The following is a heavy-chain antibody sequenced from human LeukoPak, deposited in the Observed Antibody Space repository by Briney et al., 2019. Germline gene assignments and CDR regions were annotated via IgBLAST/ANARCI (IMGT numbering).Heavy chain of an antibody. Sequence: ASVTVSCKASGYTFTGYYMHWVRQAPGQGLEWMGWINPNSGGTNYAQKFQGWVTMTRDTSISTAYMELSRLRSDDTAVYYCARGDYYDILTGGGDYFDYWGQGTLVTVSS. D-gene: IGHD3-9*01. V-gene: IGHV1-2*04. CDR1: GYTFTGYY. CDR2: INPNSGGT. J-gene: IGHJ4*02. CDR3: ARGDYYDILTGGGDYFDY.